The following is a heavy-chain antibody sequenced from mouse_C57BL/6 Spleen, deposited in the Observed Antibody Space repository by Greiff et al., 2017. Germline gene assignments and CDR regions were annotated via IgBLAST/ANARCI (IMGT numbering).Heavy chain of an antibody. D-gene: IGHD1-1*01. CDR1: GYTFTDYN. J-gene: IGHJ3*01. Sequence: EVQLQESGPELVKPGASVKIPCKASGYTFTDYNMDWVKQSHGKSLEWIGDINPNNGGTIYNQKFKGKATLTVDKSSSTAYMELRSLTSEDTAVYYCARGVYYGSSSAWFAYWGQGTLVTVSA. V-gene: IGHV1-18*01. CDR3: ARGVYYGSSSAWFAY. CDR2: INPNNGGT.